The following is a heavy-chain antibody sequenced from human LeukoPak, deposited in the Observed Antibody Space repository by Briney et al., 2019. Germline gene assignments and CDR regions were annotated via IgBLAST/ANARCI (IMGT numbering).Heavy chain of an antibody. CDR2: SNPNSGGT. V-gene: IGHV1-2*02. CDR3: ARVLWFGELLNACHI. D-gene: IGHD3-10*01. J-gene: IGHJ3*02. CDR1: GYPFTCYY. Sequence: ASVKVSCKASGYPFTCYYIHWVRQAPGQGLEWMGWSNPNSGGTNYAQKFQGRVSMTGDTAISTAYMELSRLRFDDTAVYYCARVLWFGELLNACHIWGGRTMVRVSS.